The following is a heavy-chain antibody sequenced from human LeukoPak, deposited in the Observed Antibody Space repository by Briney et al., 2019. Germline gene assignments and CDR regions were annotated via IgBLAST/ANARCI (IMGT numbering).Heavy chain of an antibody. CDR3: ARLPTDLLAFDY. J-gene: IGHJ4*02. D-gene: IGHD2-8*02. CDR1: GGSISSGGYS. Sequence: SETLSLTCTVSGGSISSGGYSWSWIRQPPGKGLEWIGSIYYSGSTYYAPSLKSRVTISVDTSKNQFSLKLSSVTAADTAVYYCARLPTDLLAFDYWGQGTLVTVSS. V-gene: IGHV4-39*01. CDR2: IYYSGST.